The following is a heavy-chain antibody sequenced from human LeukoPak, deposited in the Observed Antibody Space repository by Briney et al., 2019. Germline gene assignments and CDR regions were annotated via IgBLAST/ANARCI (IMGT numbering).Heavy chain of an antibody. Sequence: PGGSLRLSCAASGFTFSSYAMSWVRQAPGQGLVWVSRINSDGTSTNYADSVKGRLTISRDNTKNTLYLQMNSLTVEDTAVYYCARETWSRGGDAFDIWGRGTMVTVSS. CDR2: INSDGTST. CDR3: ARETWSRGGDAFDI. J-gene: IGHJ3*02. V-gene: IGHV3-74*01. CDR1: GFTFSSYA. D-gene: IGHD3-10*01.